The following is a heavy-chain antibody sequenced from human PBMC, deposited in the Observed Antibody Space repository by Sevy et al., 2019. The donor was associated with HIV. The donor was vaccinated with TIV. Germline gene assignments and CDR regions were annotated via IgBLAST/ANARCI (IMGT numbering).Heavy chain of an antibody. CDR1: GFTFSKYS. V-gene: IGHV3-23*01. CDR2: FSFGCGKI. CDR3: AREGCTKPHDY. J-gene: IGHJ4*02. D-gene: IGHD2-8*01. Sequence: GGSLRLSCAASGFTFSKYSMSWIRQTPGKGLEWVSTFSFGCGKINYADSVKGRVTFTRDDSRNTFYLQMNSLRAEDTAIYYCAREGCTKPHDYWGQGTVVTVSS.